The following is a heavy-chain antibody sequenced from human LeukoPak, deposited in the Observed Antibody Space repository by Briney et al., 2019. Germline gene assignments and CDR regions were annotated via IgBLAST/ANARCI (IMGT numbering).Heavy chain of an antibody. Sequence: GGSLRLSCAASGFTFSSYSMNWVRQAPGKGLGWVSSISSSSSYIYYADSVKGRFTISRDNAKNSLYLQMNSLRAEDTAVYYCARGGYYYDSSGYPPTDYWGQGTLVTVSS. V-gene: IGHV3-21*01. CDR2: ISSSSSYI. CDR1: GFTFSSYS. J-gene: IGHJ4*02. CDR3: ARGGYYYDSSGYPPTDY. D-gene: IGHD3-22*01.